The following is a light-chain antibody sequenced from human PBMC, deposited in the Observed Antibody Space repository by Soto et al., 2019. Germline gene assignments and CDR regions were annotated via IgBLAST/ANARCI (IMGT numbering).Light chain of an antibody. Sequence: DIQMTQSPSSLSASVGDRVTITCQASQDISNYLNWYQQKPGKAPKLLIYDASNLETGVPSRFSGSGSGTDFTFTISSLHPEAIATYYCQQYDNLPPFTFGPGTKVDIK. CDR3: QQYDNLPPFT. CDR1: QDISNY. CDR2: DAS. J-gene: IGKJ3*01. V-gene: IGKV1-33*01.